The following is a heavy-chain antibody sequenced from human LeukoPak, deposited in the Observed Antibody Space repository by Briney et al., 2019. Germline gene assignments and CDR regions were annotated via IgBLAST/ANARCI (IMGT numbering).Heavy chain of an antibody. Sequence: GGSLRLSCAASGFTFSSYWMSWVRQAPGKGLEWVANIKQDGSEKYYVDSVKGRFTISRDNAKNSLYLQMNSLRAEDTALYYCAKDIWGKYYYDSSGYPSDAFDIWGQGTMVTVSS. CDR2: IKQDGSEK. CDR1: GFTFSSYW. J-gene: IGHJ3*02. D-gene: IGHD3-22*01. CDR3: AKDIWGKYYYDSSGYPSDAFDI. V-gene: IGHV3-7*03.